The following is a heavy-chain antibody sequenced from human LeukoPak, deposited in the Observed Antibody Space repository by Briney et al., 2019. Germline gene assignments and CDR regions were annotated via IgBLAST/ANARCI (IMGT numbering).Heavy chain of an antibody. J-gene: IGHJ4*02. Sequence: GRSLRLSCAASGFTFSSYGMHWVRQAPGKGLEWVAVISYDGSNKYYADSVKGRFTISRDNSKNTLYLQMNTLRAEDTAAYYCAKDLNLYGSGTYELAYWGQGTLVTVSS. CDR1: GFTFSSYG. V-gene: IGHV3-30*18. CDR2: ISYDGSNK. D-gene: IGHD3-10*01. CDR3: AKDLNLYGSGTYELAY.